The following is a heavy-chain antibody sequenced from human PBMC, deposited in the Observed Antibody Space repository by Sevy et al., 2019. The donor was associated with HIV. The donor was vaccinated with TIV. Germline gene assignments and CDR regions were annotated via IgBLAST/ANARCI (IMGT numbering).Heavy chain of an antibody. V-gene: IGHV3-48*03. J-gene: IGHJ4*02. CDR2: ITNSGTTK. CDR1: GFPFSSYE. Sequence: GGSLRLSCTASGFPFSSYEMNWVRQAPGKGLEWVPYITNSGTTKYYSDSVRGRFTISRDNARNSLHLQMNSLRAEDTAVYYCARDLPPSATTVAHFDCWGQGTLVTVSS. D-gene: IGHD4-17*01. CDR3: ARDLPPSATTVAHFDC.